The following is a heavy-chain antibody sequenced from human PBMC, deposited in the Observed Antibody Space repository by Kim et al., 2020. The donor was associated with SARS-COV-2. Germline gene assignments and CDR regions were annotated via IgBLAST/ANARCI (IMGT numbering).Heavy chain of an antibody. CDR2: INHSGNT. D-gene: IGHD3-3*01. V-gene: IGHV4-34*01. CDR3: ARGLPGVVILFHYSAMDV. CDR1: GGPFSGFY. Sequence: SETLSLTCAVSGGPFSGFYWTWIRQPPGKGLEWIGDINHSGNTNYNPSLRSRVTISIDTSKSQFSLKLNSVTAADTGVYYCARGLPGVVILFHYSAMDVWGQGTTVTVSS. J-gene: IGHJ6*02.